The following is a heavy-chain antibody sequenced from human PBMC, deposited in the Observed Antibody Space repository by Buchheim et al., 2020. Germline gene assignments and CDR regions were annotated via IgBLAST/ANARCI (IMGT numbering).Heavy chain of an antibody. CDR3: VSPGIRDGYDFDY. CDR2: TNTDGTYT. Sequence: VQLVESGGGVVQPGRSLRLSCAASGFSFSSCWMHWVRQTPGKGLLWVSRTNTDGTYTSYADSVRGRFTISRDNARNMGYLGMNSLRAEDTAVYYCVSPGIRDGYDFDYWGQGT. D-gene: IGHD5-24*01. CDR1: GFSFSSCW. J-gene: IGHJ4*02. V-gene: IGHV3-74*02.